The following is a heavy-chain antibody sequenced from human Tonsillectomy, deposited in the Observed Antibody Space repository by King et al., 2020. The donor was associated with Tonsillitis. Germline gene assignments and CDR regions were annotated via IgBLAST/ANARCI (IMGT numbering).Heavy chain of an antibody. CDR3: ARIGGRIAAHDY. Sequence: VQLQESGPGLVKPSDTLFLTCAVSGSSISSIDWWGWIRQPPGKGLEWIGYFHYSGRTYYNPSLKSRVTISVDTSKNQFSLRVNSVTAVDTAVYYCARIGGRIAAHDYWGQGTLVTVSS. D-gene: IGHD6-13*01. CDR1: GSSISSIDW. CDR2: FHYSGRT. V-gene: IGHV4-28*01. J-gene: IGHJ4*02.